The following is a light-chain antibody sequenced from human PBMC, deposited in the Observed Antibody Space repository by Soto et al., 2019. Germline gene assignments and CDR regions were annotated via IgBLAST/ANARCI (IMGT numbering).Light chain of an antibody. CDR2: DAS. CDR1: QDISNY. J-gene: IGKJ4*01. Sequence: DIQMTQSPSSLSASVGDRVTITCQASQDISNYLNWYQQQPGKAPKLLIYDASNLEIGVPSRFSGSGSGTDFTFTINSLQPEDIATYYCQQRSNWPLTFGGGTKVEIK. V-gene: IGKV1-33*01. CDR3: QQRSNWPLT.